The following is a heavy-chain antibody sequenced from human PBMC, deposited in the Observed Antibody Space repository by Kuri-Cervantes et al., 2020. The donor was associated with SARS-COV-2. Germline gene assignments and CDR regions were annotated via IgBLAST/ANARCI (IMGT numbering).Heavy chain of an antibody. CDR2: IYYSGNT. V-gene: IGHV4-39*01. J-gene: IGHJ5*02. CDR3: ATGYSSRGGFDP. D-gene: IGHD6-13*01. CDR1: GGSIGRRDYY. Sequence: CTVSGGSIGRRDYYWGWIRQPPGKGLEWIGNIYYSGNTYYNPSLRSRVTIPEDTSKNQFSLKLSSVTAADTAVYYCATGYSSRGGFDPWGQGTLVTVSS.